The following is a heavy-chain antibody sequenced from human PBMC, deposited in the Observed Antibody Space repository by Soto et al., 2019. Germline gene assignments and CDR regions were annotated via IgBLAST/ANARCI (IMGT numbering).Heavy chain of an antibody. CDR1: GFTFSSYG. V-gene: IGHV3-30*03. J-gene: IGHJ3*02. D-gene: IGHD2-15*01. Sequence: GGSLRLSCAASGFTFSSYGMHWVRQAPGKGLEWVAVISYDGSNKYYADSVKGRFTISRDNSKNTLYLQMNSLRAEDTAVYYCATHPHPIVVVVAATPGVTSFDIWGQGTMVTVSS. CDR2: ISYDGSNK. CDR3: ATHPHPIVVVVAATPGVTSFDI.